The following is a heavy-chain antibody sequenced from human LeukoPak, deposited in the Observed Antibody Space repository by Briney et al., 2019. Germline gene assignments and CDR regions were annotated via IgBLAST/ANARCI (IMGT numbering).Heavy chain of an antibody. D-gene: IGHD3-22*01. CDR2: ISWNSVKI. Sequence: PGGSLRLSCAASGFTFSSYDMSWVRQAPGKGLEWVASISWNSVKIAYGDSVRGRFTISRDNAKRPLYLQMNSLRTDDTALYYCAKGPTYYYDNSAYYFDHWGQGTLVTAAS. CDR3: AKGPTYYYDNSAYYFDH. V-gene: IGHV3-9*01. CDR1: GFTFSSYD. J-gene: IGHJ4*02.